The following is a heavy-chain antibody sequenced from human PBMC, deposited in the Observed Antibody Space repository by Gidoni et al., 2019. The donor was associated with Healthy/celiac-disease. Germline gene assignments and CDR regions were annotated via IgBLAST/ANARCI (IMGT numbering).Heavy chain of an antibody. CDR1: GFTFSSYS. Sequence: EVQLVESGGGLVKPGGSLRLSCAPSGFTFSSYSMNWVRQAPGKGLEWVSSISSSSSYIYYADSVKGRFTISRDNAKNSLYLQMNSLRAEDTAVYYCAREAPRTGQNDYWGQGTLVTVSS. J-gene: IGHJ4*02. V-gene: IGHV3-21*01. CDR3: AREAPRTGQNDY. D-gene: IGHD3-9*01. CDR2: ISSSSSYI.